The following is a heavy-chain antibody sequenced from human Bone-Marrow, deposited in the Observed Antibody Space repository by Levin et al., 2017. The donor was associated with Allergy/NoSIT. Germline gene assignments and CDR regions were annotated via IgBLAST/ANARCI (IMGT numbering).Heavy chain of an antibody. CDR3: ARDHGGKGNYYYYGMDV. Sequence: SETLSLTCTVSGDSINSYYWSWIRQPPGKGLEWIGYIYYSGNTLYNPSLKSRVTISVHTSRNQFSLRLRSVTAADTAVYYCARDHGGKGNYYYYGMDVWGQGTTVTVSS. D-gene: IGHD3-16*01. CDR1: GDSINSYY. CDR2: IYYSGNT. J-gene: IGHJ6*02. V-gene: IGHV4-59*01.